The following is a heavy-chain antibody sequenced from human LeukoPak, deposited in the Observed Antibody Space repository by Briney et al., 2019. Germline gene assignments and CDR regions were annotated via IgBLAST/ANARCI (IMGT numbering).Heavy chain of an antibody. CDR3: AKQGVITSILAFFDY. CDR1: GFTVSSNY. V-gene: IGHV3-53*01. Sequence: GGSLRLSCAASGFTVSSNYMSWVRQAPGKGLEWVSVIYSGGSTYYADSVKGRFTISRDNSKITLYLQMNSLRAEDTAVYYCAKQGVITSILAFFDYWGQGTLVTVSS. D-gene: IGHD3-22*01. CDR2: IYSGGST. J-gene: IGHJ4*02.